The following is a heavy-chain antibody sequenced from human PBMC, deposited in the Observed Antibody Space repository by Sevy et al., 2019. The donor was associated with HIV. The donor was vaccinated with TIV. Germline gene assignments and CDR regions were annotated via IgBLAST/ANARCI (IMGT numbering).Heavy chain of an antibody. D-gene: IGHD6-19*01. CDR3: AREEQWLVRIHGGDYYFDY. V-gene: IGHV4-4*07. CDR2: IYTSGST. Sequence: SETLSLTCTVSGGSISSYYWSWIRQPAGKGLEWIGRIYTSGSTNYNPSLKSRDTMSVDTSKNQFSLKLSSVTAADTAVYYCAREEQWLVRIHGGDYYFDYWGQGTLVTVSS. CDR1: GGSISSYY. J-gene: IGHJ4*02.